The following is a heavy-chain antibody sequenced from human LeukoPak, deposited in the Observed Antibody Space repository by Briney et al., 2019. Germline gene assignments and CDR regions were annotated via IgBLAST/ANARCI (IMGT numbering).Heavy chain of an antibody. Sequence: GGPLRLSCAASGFTFSSYAMSWVRQAPGKGLEWVSAISGSGGSTYYADSVKGRFTISRDNSKNTLYLQMNSLRAEDTAVYYCAKVGIVVVPAAPLDFDYWGQGTLVTVSS. CDR1: GFTFSSYA. CDR2: ISGSGGST. D-gene: IGHD2-2*01. V-gene: IGHV3-23*01. J-gene: IGHJ4*02. CDR3: AKVGIVVVPAAPLDFDY.